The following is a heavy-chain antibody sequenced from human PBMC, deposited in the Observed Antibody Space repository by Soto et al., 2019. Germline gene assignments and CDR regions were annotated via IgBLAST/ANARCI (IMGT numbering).Heavy chain of an antibody. CDR3: ARYLDFWSGWAGMDV. V-gene: IGHV3-48*03. Sequence: PGGSLRLSCAASGFTFSSYEMNWVRQAPGKGLEWVSYISSSGSTIYYADSVKGRFTISRDNAKNSLYLQMNSLRAEDTAVYYCARYLDFWSGWAGMDVWGQGTTVTVSS. D-gene: IGHD3-3*01. CDR1: GFTFSSYE. CDR2: ISSSGSTI. J-gene: IGHJ6*02.